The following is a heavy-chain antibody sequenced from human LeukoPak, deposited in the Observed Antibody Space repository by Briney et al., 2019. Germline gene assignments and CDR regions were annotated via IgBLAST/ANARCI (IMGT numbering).Heavy chain of an antibody. CDR1: GHSISSGYY. CDR2: MYLRGST. J-gene: IGHJ6*03. V-gene: IGHV4-38-2*01. Sequence: SETLSLTCSVSGHSISSGYYWGWIRQPPGKGLGGIGTMYLRGSTYYNPSLKSRVTMSGDTSKNHFSLKLRSVIAADAAVYYCARHRGDNSNPRYYFYYMDVWGKGTTVTVSS. CDR3: ARHRGDNSNPRYYFYYMDV. D-gene: IGHD4-11*01.